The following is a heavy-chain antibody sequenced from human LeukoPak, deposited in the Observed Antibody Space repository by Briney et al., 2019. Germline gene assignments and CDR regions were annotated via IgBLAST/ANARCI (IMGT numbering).Heavy chain of an antibody. J-gene: IGHJ4*02. D-gene: IGHD2-2*01. Sequence: PGGSLRLSCAASGFTFSSYAMSWVRLAPGKGLEWVSAISGSGGSTYYADSVKGRFTISRDNSKNTLYLQMNSLRAEDTAVYYCAKDDCSSTSCASDYWGQGTLVTVSS. CDR3: AKDDCSSTSCASDY. V-gene: IGHV3-23*01. CDR2: ISGSGGST. CDR1: GFTFSSYA.